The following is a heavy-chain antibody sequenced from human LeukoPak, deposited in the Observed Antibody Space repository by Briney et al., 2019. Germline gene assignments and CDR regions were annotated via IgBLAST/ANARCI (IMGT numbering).Heavy chain of an antibody. D-gene: IGHD3-9*01. V-gene: IGHV1-58*02. J-gene: IGHJ4*02. CDR3: AASELRYFDWLPDY. CDR1: GFTFTSSA. Sequence: GASVKVSCKASGFTFTSSAMQWVRQARGQRLEWIGWIVVGSGNTNYAQKFQERVTITRDMSTSTAYMELSSLRSEDTAVYYCAASELRYFDWLPDYWGQGTLVTVSS. CDR2: IVVGSGNT.